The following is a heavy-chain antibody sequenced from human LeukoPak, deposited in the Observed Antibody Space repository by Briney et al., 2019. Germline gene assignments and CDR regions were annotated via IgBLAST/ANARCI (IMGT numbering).Heavy chain of an antibody. CDR2: IIPIFGTA. J-gene: IGHJ5*02. D-gene: IGHD2-21*02. CDR3: ARDVEVVTATRGWFDP. Sequence: SVKVSCKASGGTFSSYAISWVRQAPGQGLEWVGGIIPIFGTANYAQKFQGRVTITTDESTSTAYMELSSLRSENTAVYYCARDVEVVTATRGWFDPWGQGTLVTVSS. V-gene: IGHV1-69*05. CDR1: GGTFSSYA.